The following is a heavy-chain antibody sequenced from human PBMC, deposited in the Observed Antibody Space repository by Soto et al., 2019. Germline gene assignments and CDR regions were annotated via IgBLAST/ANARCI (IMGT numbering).Heavy chain of an antibody. CDR2: IYSSENT. Sequence: SATLSLTCSVSGGFVSSSSYSCGWIRQSPGKGLEWIGTIYSSENTYYNPSLLSRVTISVDTSKNEFSLRLSSVTAADTAVYYCARLNGYCISTNCHGYYGMDVWGQGTTVT. CDR1: GGFVSSSSYS. J-gene: IGHJ6*02. CDR3: ARLNGYCISTNCHGYYGMDV. D-gene: IGHD2-2*03. V-gene: IGHV4-39*01.